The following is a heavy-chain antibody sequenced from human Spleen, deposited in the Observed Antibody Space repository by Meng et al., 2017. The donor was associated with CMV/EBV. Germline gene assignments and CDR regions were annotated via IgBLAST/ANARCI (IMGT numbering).Heavy chain of an antibody. CDR3: ARDPVAVAYYFDS. CDR2: MNPNSGNT. Sequence: ASVKVSCKASGYTFTTYDINWVRQATGQGLEWMGWMNPNSGNTGYAQKFQGRVTLTRVTSISTAYMELSSLRSDDTAVYYCARDPVAVAYYFDSWGPGTLVTVSS. J-gene: IGHJ4*02. D-gene: IGHD6-19*01. V-gene: IGHV1-8*01. CDR1: GYTFTTYD.